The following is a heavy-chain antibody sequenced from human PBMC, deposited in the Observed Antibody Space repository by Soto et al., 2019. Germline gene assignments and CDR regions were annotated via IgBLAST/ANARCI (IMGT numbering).Heavy chain of an antibody. Sequence: EVQLLESGGGLVQPGGSLRLSCAASGFTFSSYAMSWVRQAPGKGLAWVSGMSVSGGSTYYAASVRGRLTISRDKSKNTLYRQMNSRRAEDTAVDYGATNTRYDPPDYWGQGTLVTVSS. CDR1: GFTFSSYA. V-gene: IGHV3-23*01. J-gene: IGHJ4*02. CDR3: ATNTRYDPPDY. D-gene: IGHD3-3*01. CDR2: MSVSGGST.